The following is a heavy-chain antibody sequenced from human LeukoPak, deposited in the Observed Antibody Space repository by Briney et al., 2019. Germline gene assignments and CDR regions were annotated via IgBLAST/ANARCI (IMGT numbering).Heavy chain of an antibody. D-gene: IGHD5-24*01. Sequence: GGSLRLSCAASGFTFDDHAMHWVRHAPGKGLEWVSGLSWNSGSIDYADSVKGRFTISRDNAKNSLYLQMNSLRVEDTALYYCAKGPGMATVKRYLDYWGQGTLVTVSS. CDR2: LSWNSGSI. V-gene: IGHV3-9*01. J-gene: IGHJ4*02. CDR3: AKGPGMATVKRYLDY. CDR1: GFTFDDHA.